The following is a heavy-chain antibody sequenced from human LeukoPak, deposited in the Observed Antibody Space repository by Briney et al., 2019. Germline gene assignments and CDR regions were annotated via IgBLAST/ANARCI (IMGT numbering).Heavy chain of an antibody. CDR2: ISYDGSNK. V-gene: IGHV3-30-3*01. D-gene: IGHD2-2*01. Sequence: PGRSLRLACAASGFTFGSFAMHWVRQAPGKGLEWVAVISYDGSNKYYADSVKGRFTISRDNSKNTLYLQMNSLRAEDTAVYYCARGGSTEPYYFASWGQGTLVTVSS. J-gene: IGHJ4*02. CDR1: GFTFGSFA. CDR3: ARGGSTEPYYFAS.